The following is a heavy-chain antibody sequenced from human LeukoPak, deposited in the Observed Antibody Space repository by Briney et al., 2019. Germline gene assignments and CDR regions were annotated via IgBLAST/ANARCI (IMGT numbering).Heavy chain of an antibody. CDR3: AAVQPYYYYYYMDV. D-gene: IGHD1-1*01. Sequence: GGSLRLSCAASGFTFSSYAMSWVRQAPGKGLEWVSAISGSGGSTYYADSVKGRFTISRDNSKNTLYLQMNSLRPDDTAVYYCAAVQPYYYYYYMDVWGKGTTVTISS. CDR2: ISGSGGST. CDR1: GFTFSSYA. J-gene: IGHJ6*03. V-gene: IGHV3-23*01.